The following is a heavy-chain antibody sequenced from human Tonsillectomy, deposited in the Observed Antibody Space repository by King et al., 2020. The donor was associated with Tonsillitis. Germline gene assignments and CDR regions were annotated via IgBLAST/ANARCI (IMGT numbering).Heavy chain of an antibody. Sequence: VQLQQWGAGLLKPSETLSLTCAVYGGSFSGYYWGWIRQPPGKGLEWIGEINHSGSTNYNPSLKSRVTISVDTSKNQFSLKLSSVTAADTAVYYCARGDRGYSSGDYWGQGTLVTVSS. CDR1: GGSFSGYY. D-gene: IGHD5-18*01. CDR3: ARGDRGYSSGDY. CDR2: INHSGST. J-gene: IGHJ4*02. V-gene: IGHV4-34*01.